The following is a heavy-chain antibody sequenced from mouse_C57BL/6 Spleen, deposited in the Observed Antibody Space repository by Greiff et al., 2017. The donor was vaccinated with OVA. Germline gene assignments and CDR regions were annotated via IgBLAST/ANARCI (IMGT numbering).Heavy chain of an antibody. CDR3: ALLLRYYFDY. V-gene: IGHV1-82*01. CDR1: GYAFSSSW. CDR2: IYPGDGDT. D-gene: IGHD1-1*01. J-gene: IGHJ2*01. Sequence: VQLVESGPELVKPGASVKISCKASGYAFSSSWMNWVKQRPGKGLEWIGRIYPGDGDTNYNGKFKGKATLTADKSSSTAYMQLSSLTSEDSAVYFCALLLRYYFDYWGQGTTLTVSS.